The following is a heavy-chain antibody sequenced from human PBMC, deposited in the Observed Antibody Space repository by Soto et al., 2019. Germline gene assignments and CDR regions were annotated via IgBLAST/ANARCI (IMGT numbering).Heavy chain of an antibody. CDR3: ARAVSSSWPIDY. Sequence: QVQLVQSGAEVRKPGASVKVSCKASGYTFTSYGISWVRQAPGQGLEWLGWISAYNANPKYTQKVQGRVTMTTDRSTRSAYMEVRNLRSEDSAVYYSARAVSSSWPIDYWGPGTLVTVSS. V-gene: IGHV1-18*01. D-gene: IGHD6-13*01. CDR1: GYTFTSYG. J-gene: IGHJ4*02. CDR2: ISAYNANP.